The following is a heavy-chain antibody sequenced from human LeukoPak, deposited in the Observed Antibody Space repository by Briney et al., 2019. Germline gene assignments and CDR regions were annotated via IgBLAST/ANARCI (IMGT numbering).Heavy chain of an antibody. CDR3: ARQPIYAAYFDF. Sequence: AGGSLRLSCVASGFPFNRYWMSWVRQAPGKGLEWVANIKHDGSEKNFVDSVKGRFTISRDNAENSLFLQMNGLRADDTAVYFCARQPIYAAYFDFWGQGTLVTVSS. CDR2: IKHDGSEK. D-gene: IGHD3-16*01. J-gene: IGHJ4*02. CDR1: GFPFNRYW. V-gene: IGHV3-7*01.